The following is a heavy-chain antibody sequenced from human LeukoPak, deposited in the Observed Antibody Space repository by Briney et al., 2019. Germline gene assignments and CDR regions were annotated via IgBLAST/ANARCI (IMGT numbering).Heavy chain of an antibody. CDR3: VRVLPYSGTQEYYFDS. D-gene: IGHD1-26*01. V-gene: IGHV3-48*04. CDR1: GFTFSSYS. Sequence: GESLRLSCAASGFTFSSYSMNWVRQAPGKGLEWVSYISSSSRTINYADSVQGRFTISRDNAKNSLYLQMNSLRAEDTAVYYCVRVLPYSGTQEYYFDSWGQGTQVTVSS. CDR2: ISSSSRTI. J-gene: IGHJ4*02.